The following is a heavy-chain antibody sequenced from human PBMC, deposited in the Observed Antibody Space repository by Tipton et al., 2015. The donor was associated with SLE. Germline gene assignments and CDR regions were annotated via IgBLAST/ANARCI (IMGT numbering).Heavy chain of an antibody. CDR3: ARDGGQRVISGTYDFYYYGLDV. J-gene: IGHJ6*02. CDR1: GGSVSSSSKY. Sequence: TLSLTFTVSGGSVSSSSKYWAWLRQSPGKGLEWIGEISHDGGANYNPSLESRGTISLETSKNQFSLKLTSVTAADTAVYYCARDGGQRVISGTYDFYYYGLDVWGQGTTVTVSS. V-gene: IGHV4-39*07. D-gene: IGHD6-13*01. CDR2: ISHDGGA.